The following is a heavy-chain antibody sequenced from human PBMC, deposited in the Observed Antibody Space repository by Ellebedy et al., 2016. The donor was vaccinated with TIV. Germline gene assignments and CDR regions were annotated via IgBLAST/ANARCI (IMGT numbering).Heavy chain of an antibody. CDR1: GYTFTTYA. CDR2: FYPADSDT. V-gene: IGHV5-51*01. J-gene: IGHJ4*02. Sequence: GGSLRLXCKASGYTFTTYAIAWVRQMPGKGLEWMGIFYPADSDTIYSPSFQGQVTISVDKSINTAYLQWNSLKASDTAMYYCASRGYTYGYYLDYWGQGTLVTVSS. D-gene: IGHD5-18*01. CDR3: ASRGYTYGYYLDY.